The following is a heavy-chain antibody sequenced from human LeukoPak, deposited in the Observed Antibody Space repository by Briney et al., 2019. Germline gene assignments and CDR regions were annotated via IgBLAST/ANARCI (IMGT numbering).Heavy chain of an antibody. J-gene: IGHJ3*02. V-gene: IGHV4-39*02. Sequence: PSETLFLTCTVSGGSISSSSYYWGWIRQPPGKGLEWIGSINYSGSTYYNPSLKSRVTIFVDTSKNQFSLKLSSVTAADTAVYYCARDQNYYDILTGYYIPDAFDIWGQGTMVTVSS. D-gene: IGHD3-9*01. CDR1: GGSISSSSYY. CDR2: INYSGST. CDR3: ARDQNYYDILTGYYIPDAFDI.